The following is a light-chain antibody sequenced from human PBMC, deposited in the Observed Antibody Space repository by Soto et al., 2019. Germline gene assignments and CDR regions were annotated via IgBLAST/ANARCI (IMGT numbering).Light chain of an antibody. CDR1: SSDVGDYNY. CDR2: EVS. CDR3: TSYTSSSSTYV. J-gene: IGLJ1*01. V-gene: IGLV2-14*01. Sequence: QSALTQPASVSGSPGQSITISCTGTSSDVGDYNYVSWYQQHPGKAPKLMIFEVSNRPSGVSNRFSGSKSGNTASLTISGLQADDEADYYCTSYTSSSSTYVFGTGTKVTVL.